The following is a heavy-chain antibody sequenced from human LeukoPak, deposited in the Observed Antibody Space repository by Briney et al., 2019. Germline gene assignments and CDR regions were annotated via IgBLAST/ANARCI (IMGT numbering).Heavy chain of an antibody. CDR3: ARRRDGYSPPNWFDP. D-gene: IGHD5-24*01. Sequence: SETLSLTCTVSGGSISSSSYYGGWIRQPPGKGLEWLGSIYYSGSTYYNPSLTSRVTISVDTSKNQFSLKLSSVTAADTAVYYCARRRDGYSPPNWFDPWGQGTLVTVSS. CDR1: GGSISSSSYY. V-gene: IGHV4-39*01. J-gene: IGHJ5*02. CDR2: IYYSGST.